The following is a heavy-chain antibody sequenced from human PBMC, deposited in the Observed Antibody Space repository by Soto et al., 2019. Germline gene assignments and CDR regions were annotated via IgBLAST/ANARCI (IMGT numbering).Heavy chain of an antibody. V-gene: IGHV3-21*01. CDR2: ISSGSSDT. CDR1: GLKFSRVS. J-gene: IGHJ4*02. Sequence: GGSLRLSCEASGLKFSRVSMNWVRQVQGKGLEWVASISSGSSDTWYADSVKGRFIISRANAQNSLFLQLNPLRPEDTAMYSCARVAYWGPGTQVPVSS. CDR3: ARVAY.